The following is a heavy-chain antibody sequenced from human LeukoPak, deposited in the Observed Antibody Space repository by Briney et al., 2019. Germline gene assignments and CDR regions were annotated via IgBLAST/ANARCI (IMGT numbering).Heavy chain of an antibody. J-gene: IGHJ3*02. Sequence: SETLSLTCTVSGYSISSSYYWSWIRQPAGKGLEWIGRIYTSGSTNYNPSLKSRVTISVDTSKNQFSLKLSSVTAADTAVYYCARCRINDFWSGYPDAFDIWGQGTMVTVSS. CDR1: GYSISSSYY. V-gene: IGHV4-61*02. D-gene: IGHD3-3*01. CDR3: ARCRINDFWSGYPDAFDI. CDR2: IYTSGST.